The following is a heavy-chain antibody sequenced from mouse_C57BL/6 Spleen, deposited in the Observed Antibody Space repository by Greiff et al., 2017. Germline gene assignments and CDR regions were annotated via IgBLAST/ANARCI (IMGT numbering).Heavy chain of an antibody. CDR1: GFTFSSYT. CDR2: MSGGGGNT. V-gene: IGHV5-9*01. CDR3: ARRVYYFDY. J-gene: IGHJ2*01. Sequence: DVKLVESGGGLVKPGGSLKLSCAASGFTFSSYTMSWVRQTPEKRLEWVATMSGGGGNTYYPDSVKGRFTISRENAKITLYLQMSSLRSEDTALYYCARRVYYFDYWGQGTTLTVSS.